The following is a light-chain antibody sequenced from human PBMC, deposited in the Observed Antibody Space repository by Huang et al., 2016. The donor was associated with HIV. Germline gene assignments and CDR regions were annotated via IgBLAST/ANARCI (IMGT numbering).Light chain of an antibody. Sequence: EIVMTQSPATLSVSPGERATLSCRASQSVSSNLAWYQQKPGQAPRLLMYGASTRATGIPARFSGSGSGTEFTLTISSLQSEDFAVYYCQQYDNWPPIFGQGTKLGIK. V-gene: IGKV3-15*01. CDR3: QQYDNWPPI. J-gene: IGKJ2*01. CDR2: GAS. CDR1: QSVSSN.